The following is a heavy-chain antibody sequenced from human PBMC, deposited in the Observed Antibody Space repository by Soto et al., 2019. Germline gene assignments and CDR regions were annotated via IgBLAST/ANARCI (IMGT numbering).Heavy chain of an antibody. CDR3: TRGPFLWFDPSWFDP. CDR2: IRSKAYGGTT. J-gene: IGHJ5*02. D-gene: IGHD3-10*01. CDR1: GFTFGDYA. Sequence: GGSLRLSCTASGFTFGDYAMSWFRQAPGKGLEWVGFIRSKAYGGTTEYAASVKGRFTISRDDSKSIAYLQMNSLKTEDTAVYYCTRGPFLWFDPSWFDPWGQGTLVTVSS. V-gene: IGHV3-49*03.